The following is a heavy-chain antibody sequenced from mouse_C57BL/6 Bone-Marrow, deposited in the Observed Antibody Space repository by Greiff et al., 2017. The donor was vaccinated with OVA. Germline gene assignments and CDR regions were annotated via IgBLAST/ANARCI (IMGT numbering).Heavy chain of an antibody. CDR3: TRGYSNYYAMDY. CDR1: GYTFTDYE. V-gene: IGHV1-15*01. D-gene: IGHD2-5*01. Sequence: QVQLKESGAELVRPGASVTLSCKASGYTFTDYEMHWVKQTPVHGLEWIGAIAPETGGTAYNQKFKGKAILTADKSSSTAYMELRRLTSEDSAVYYCTRGYSNYYAMDYWGQGTSVTVSS. CDR2: IAPETGGT. J-gene: IGHJ4*01.